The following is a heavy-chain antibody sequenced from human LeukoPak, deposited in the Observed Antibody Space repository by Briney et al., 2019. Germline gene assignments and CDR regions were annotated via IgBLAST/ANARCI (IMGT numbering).Heavy chain of an antibody. D-gene: IGHD3-22*01. J-gene: IGHJ4*02. CDR3: ARESPETYCYDSSGYNSGGFDY. CDR1: GFTFSSYS. Sequence: GGSLRLSCAASGFTFSSYSMNWVRQAPGKGLEWVSSISSSSSYIYYADSVKGRFTISRDNAKNSLYLQMNSLRAEDTAVYYCARESPETYCYDSSGYNSGGFDYWGQGTLVTVSS. CDR2: ISSSSSYI. V-gene: IGHV3-21*01.